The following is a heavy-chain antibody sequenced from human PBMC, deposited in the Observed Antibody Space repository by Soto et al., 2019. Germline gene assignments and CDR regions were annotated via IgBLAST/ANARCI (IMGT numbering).Heavy chain of an antibody. CDR1: GGSISSYY. J-gene: IGHJ6*02. CDR2: IYYSGST. V-gene: IGHV4-59*01. Sequence: QVQLQESGPGLVKPSETLSLTCTVSGGSISSYYWSWIRQPPGKGLEWIGYIYYSGSTNYNPSLKSRVTISVDTSKNQFSLKLSSVTAADTAVYYCARNPGNYCSSTSCYGYGMDVWGQGTTVTVSS. CDR3: ARNPGNYCSSTSCYGYGMDV. D-gene: IGHD2-2*01.